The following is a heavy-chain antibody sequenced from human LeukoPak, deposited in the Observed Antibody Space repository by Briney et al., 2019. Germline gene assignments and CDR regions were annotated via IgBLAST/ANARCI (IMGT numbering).Heavy chain of an antibody. D-gene: IGHD3-10*01. CDR3: ARAHRMCRGLDY. J-gene: IGHJ4*02. Sequence: SETLSLTGTVSAFSISSGGYDWSWLRQHPGRGLEWIGYIYYRGSTYYDPSLKSRVTISVDTSKNQFSLKLSSVTAADTAVYYCARAHRMCRGLDYWGQGTLVTVSS. CDR2: IYYRGST. CDR1: AFSISSGGYD. V-gene: IGHV4-31*03.